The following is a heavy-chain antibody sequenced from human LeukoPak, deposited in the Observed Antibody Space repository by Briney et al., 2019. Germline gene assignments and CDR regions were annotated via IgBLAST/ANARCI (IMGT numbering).Heavy chain of an antibody. D-gene: IGHD3-10*01. CDR1: GGSFSGYY. Sequence: SETLSLTCAVYGGSFSGYYWSWIRQPPGKGLEWIGEINHSGSTNYNPSLKSRVTISVDTSKNQFSLKLSSVTAADAAVYYCARLGYGSSLGYWGQGTLVTVSS. CDR2: INHSGST. CDR3: ARLGYGSSLGY. J-gene: IGHJ4*02. V-gene: IGHV4-34*01.